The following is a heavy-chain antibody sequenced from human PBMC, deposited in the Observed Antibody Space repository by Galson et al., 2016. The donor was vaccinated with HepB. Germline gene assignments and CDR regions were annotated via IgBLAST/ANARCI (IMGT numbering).Heavy chain of an antibody. V-gene: IGHV3-23*01. CDR1: GFTFSRYA. Sequence: SLRLSCAASGFTFSRYAMTWVRLAPGKGLEWVSVISGSGASTLYADSVKGRFTISRDSSENTLCLQMDTLRGDDTALYYCAKAGYNSHERNNWFDSWGQGTLVTVSS. D-gene: IGHD1-20*01. CDR2: ISGSGAST. CDR3: AKAGYNSHERNNWFDS. J-gene: IGHJ5*01.